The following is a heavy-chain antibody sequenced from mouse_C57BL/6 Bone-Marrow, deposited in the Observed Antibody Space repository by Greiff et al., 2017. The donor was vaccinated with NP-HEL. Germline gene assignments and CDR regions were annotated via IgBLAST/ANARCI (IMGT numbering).Heavy chain of an antibody. D-gene: IGHD1-1*01. CDR1: GYTFTSYT. J-gene: IGHJ2*01. CDR3: ARYDYYGSSYFDY. Sequence: VQLVESGAELARPGASVKMSCKASGYTFTSYTMHWVKQRPGQGLEWIGYINPSSGYTKYNQKFKDKATLTADKSSSTAYMQLSSLTSEDSAVYYCARYDYYGSSYFDYWGQGTTLTVSS. V-gene: IGHV1-4*01. CDR2: INPSSGYT.